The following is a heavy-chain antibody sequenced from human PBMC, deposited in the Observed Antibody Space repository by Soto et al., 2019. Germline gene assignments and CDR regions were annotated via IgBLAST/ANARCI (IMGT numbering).Heavy chain of an antibody. V-gene: IGHV3-53*01. D-gene: IGHD3-22*01. Sequence: GGSLRLSCAASGFTVSSNYMSWVRQAPGKGPEWVSVIYSGGSTYYADSVKGRFTISRDNSKNTLYLQMNSLRAEDTAVYYCAREDSTGYYAFDIWGQGTMVTVSS. CDR1: GFTVSSNY. CDR3: AREDSTGYYAFDI. J-gene: IGHJ3*02. CDR2: IYSGGST.